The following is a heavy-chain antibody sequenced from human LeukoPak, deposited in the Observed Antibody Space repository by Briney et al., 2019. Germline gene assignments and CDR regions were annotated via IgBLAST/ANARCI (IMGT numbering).Heavy chain of an antibody. V-gene: IGHV3-23*01. J-gene: IGHJ6*03. Sequence: GGSLRLSCAASGFAFSTYAMHWVRQAPGKGLEWVSGVSGSGAKTYYADSVKGRFTISRDNSHNTVYLQMSGLRAEDTAVYYCAKDGLPVGDYYYYIDVWGKGATVAVSS. CDR3: AKDGLPVGDYYYYIDV. D-gene: IGHD1-26*01. CDR2: VSGSGAKT. CDR1: GFAFSTYA.